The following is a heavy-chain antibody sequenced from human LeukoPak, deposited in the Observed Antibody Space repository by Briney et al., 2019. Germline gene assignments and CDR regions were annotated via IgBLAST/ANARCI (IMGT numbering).Heavy chain of an antibody. V-gene: IGHV1-18*01. CDR1: GYTFTSYG. D-gene: IGHD2-2*01. CDR2: ISAYNGNT. CDR3: ARGGLVPAASIQLDY. J-gene: IGHJ4*02. Sequence: ASVKVFCKASGYTFTSYGISWVRQAPGQGLEWMGWISAYNGNTNYAQKLQGRVTMTTDTSTSTAYMELRSLRSDDTAVYYCARGGLVPAASIQLDYWGQGTLVTVSS.